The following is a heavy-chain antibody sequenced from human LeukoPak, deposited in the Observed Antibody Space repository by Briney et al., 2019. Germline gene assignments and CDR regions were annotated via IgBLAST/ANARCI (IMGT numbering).Heavy chain of an antibody. CDR3: AKDRSTDYDFWSGYPHHYGMDV. CDR1: GFTFDDYA. Sequence: GGSLRLSCAASGFTFDDYAMHWVRQAPGKGLEWVSGISWNSGSIGYADSVKGRFTISRDNAKNSLYLQMNSLRAEDTALYYCAKDRSTDYDFWSGYPHHYGMDVWGQGTTVTVSS. D-gene: IGHD3-3*01. V-gene: IGHV3-9*01. J-gene: IGHJ6*02. CDR2: ISWNSGSI.